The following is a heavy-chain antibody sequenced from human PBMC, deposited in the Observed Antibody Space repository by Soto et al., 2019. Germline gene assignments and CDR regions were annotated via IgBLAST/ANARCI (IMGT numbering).Heavy chain of an antibody. V-gene: IGHV2-5*02. Sequence: QITLKESGPTLVKPTQTLTLTCTFSGFSLSTSGVGVGWIRQPPGKALEWLALIYWDDDKRYSPSLKSRLTTTKDTSKNQVVLTMTSMDPVDTATYYRAHRLSSSSWYAPYWFAPWGQETLVTVSS. CDR1: GFSLSTSGVG. CDR3: AHRLSSSSWYAPYWFAP. D-gene: IGHD6-13*01. CDR2: IYWDDDK. J-gene: IGHJ5*02.